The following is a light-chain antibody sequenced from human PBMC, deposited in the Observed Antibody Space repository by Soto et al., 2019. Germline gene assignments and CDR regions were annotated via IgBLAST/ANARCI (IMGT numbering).Light chain of an antibody. Sequence: QSVLTQPPSASGSPGQSVTISCTGTSSDVGGYNYVSWYQQHPGKAPKLMIYEVTNRPSGVPDRFSGSKSGTSASLAITGLLAEDETDYYCQSYDSSLSALYVFGTGTKVTVL. V-gene: IGLV2-8*01. J-gene: IGLJ1*01. CDR3: QSYDSSLSALYV. CDR2: EVT. CDR1: SSDVGGYNY.